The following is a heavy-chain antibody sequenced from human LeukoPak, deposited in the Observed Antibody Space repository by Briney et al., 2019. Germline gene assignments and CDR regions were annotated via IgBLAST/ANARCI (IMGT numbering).Heavy chain of an antibody. J-gene: IGHJ5*02. Sequence: PGGSLRLSCAASGFTFDDYGMSWVRHAPGKGLEWVSGINWNGGSTGYADSVKGRFTISRDNAKNSLYLQMNSLRAEDTALYYCARSGGGSYGFHWFDPWGQGTLVTVSS. CDR2: INWNGGST. CDR1: GFTFDDYG. CDR3: ARSGGGSYGFHWFDP. V-gene: IGHV3-20*04. D-gene: IGHD1-26*01.